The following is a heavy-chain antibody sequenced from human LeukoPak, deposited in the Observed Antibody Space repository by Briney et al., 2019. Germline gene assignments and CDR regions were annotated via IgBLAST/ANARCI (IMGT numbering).Heavy chain of an antibody. V-gene: IGHV1-2*02. CDR3: AREVIAAAGTYAFDI. Sequence: ASVKVSCKASGYTFTGYYMHWVRQAPGQGLEWMGWINPNSGGTNYAQKFQGRVTMTRDTSISTAYMELSRLRSDDTAVYYCAREVIAAAGTYAFDIWGQGTMVTVSS. CDR2: INPNSGGT. J-gene: IGHJ3*02. CDR1: GYTFTGYY. D-gene: IGHD6-13*01.